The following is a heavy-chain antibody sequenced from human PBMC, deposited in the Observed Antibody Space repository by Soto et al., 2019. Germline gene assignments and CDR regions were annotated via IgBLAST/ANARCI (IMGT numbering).Heavy chain of an antibody. CDR3: AREATTVTTRFDSSYSYFGG. J-gene: IGHJ4*02. D-gene: IGHD4-17*01. V-gene: IGHV3-30-3*01. Sequence: QVQLVESGGGVVQPGRSLRLSCAASGFTFSSYAMHWVRQAPGKGLEWVAVISYDGSNKYYADSVKGRFTISRDNSKNTLYLQMNSLRAEDTAVYYCAREATTVTTRFDSSYSYFGGWGQGTLVTVSS. CDR2: ISYDGSNK. CDR1: GFTFSSYA.